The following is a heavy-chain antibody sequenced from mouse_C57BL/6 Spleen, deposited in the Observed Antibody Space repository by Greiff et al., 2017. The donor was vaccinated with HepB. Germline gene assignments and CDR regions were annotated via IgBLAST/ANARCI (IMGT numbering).Heavy chain of an antibody. CDR2: INPGSGGT. V-gene: IGHV1-54*01. CDR3: ARQLRLRGYFDY. CDR1: GYAFTNYL. J-gene: IGHJ2*01. Sequence: QVHVKQSGAELVRPGTSVKVSCKASGYAFTNYLIEWVKQRPGQGLEWIGVINPGSGGTNYNEKFKGKATLTADKSSSTAYMQLSSLTSEDSAVYFCARQLRLRGYFDYWGQGTTLTVSS. D-gene: IGHD3-2*02.